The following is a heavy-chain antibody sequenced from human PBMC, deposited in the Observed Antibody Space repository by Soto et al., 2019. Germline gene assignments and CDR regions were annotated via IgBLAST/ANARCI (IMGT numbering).Heavy chain of an antibody. J-gene: IGHJ6*02. Sequence: ASVKVSCKASGGTFSSYAISWVRQAPGQGLEWMGGIIPIFGTANYAQKFQGRVTITGDESTSTAYMELSSLRSEDTAVYYCAAFMPDCSSTSCSTPSGMDVWGQGTTVTVSS. D-gene: IGHD2-2*02. CDR1: GGTFSSYA. CDR3: AAFMPDCSSTSCSTPSGMDV. V-gene: IGHV1-69*13. CDR2: IIPIFGTA.